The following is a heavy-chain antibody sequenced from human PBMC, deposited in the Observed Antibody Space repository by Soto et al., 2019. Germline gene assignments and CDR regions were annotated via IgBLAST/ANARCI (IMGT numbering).Heavy chain of an antibody. D-gene: IGHD1-7*01. Sequence: QVQLVESGGGLVKPGGSLRLSCAASGFTFSDYCMSWIRQAPGKGLEWVSYISSSGTTIFYADSLRGRFTISRDNAKKSLYLQMNSLRGEDTAVYYCAREPSNWNYCFDYWGQGTLVTVSS. V-gene: IGHV3-11*01. CDR3: AREPSNWNYCFDY. CDR2: ISSSGTTI. J-gene: IGHJ4*02. CDR1: GFTFSDYC.